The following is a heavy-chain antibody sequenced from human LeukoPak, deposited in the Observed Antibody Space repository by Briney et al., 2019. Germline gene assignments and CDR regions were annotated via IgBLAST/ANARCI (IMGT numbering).Heavy chain of an antibody. D-gene: IGHD1-14*01. CDR3: ARGISGIYYFDY. CDR1: GYTFTNYY. Sequence: ASVKVSCKSSGYTFTNYYVLWVRQAPGQGLEWMGIFNPSGAGTHSAQKFQGRVTMTSDTTTGTVYMDLSSLTSEDTAVYYCARGISGIYYFDYWGQGTLVTVPS. V-gene: IGHV1-46*01. J-gene: IGHJ4*02. CDR2: FNPSGAGT.